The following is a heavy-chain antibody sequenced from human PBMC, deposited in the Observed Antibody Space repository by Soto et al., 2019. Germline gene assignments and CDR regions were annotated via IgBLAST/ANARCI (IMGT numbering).Heavy chain of an antibody. D-gene: IGHD5-12*01. V-gene: IGHV4-30-2*01. CDR2: IYPSGST. CDR3: ARESVATMGGIDY. CDR1: GGSISSGGYS. Sequence: SETLSLTCAVSGGSISSGGYSWSWIRQPPGKGLEWIGYIYPSGSTYYNPSLKSRVTISVDRSKNQFSLKLSSVTAADTAVYYCARESVATMGGIDYRGQGTLVTVSS. J-gene: IGHJ4*02.